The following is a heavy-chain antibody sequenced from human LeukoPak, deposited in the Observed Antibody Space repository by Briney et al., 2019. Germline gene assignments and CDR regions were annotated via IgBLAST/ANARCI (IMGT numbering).Heavy chain of an antibody. D-gene: IGHD1-1*01. V-gene: IGHV4-34*01. Sequence: PSETLSLTCAVYGGSLSGYYWSWIRQPPGKGLEWIGEINHSGSTNYNPSLKSRVTISVDTSKNQFSLKLSSVTAADTAVYYCARPVPSRLGWFDPWGQGTLVTVSS. CDR1: GGSLSGYY. J-gene: IGHJ5*02. CDR2: INHSGST. CDR3: ARPVPSRLGWFDP.